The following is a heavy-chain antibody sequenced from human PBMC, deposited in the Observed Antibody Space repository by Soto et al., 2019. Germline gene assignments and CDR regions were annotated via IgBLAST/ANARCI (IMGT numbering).Heavy chain of an antibody. Sequence: PSGTLSLPRTFSGGSIRRGGFYWGLVRPPPGKGLGCIGEINHSGSTNYNPSLKSRVTISVDTSKNQFSLKLSSVTTADTAVYYCARGRGYDFWSGYSLYYYGMDVWGQGTKVTVSS. CDR2: INHSGST. V-gene: IGHV4-39*07. CDR3: ARGRGYDFWSGYSLYYYGMDV. CDR1: GGSIRRGGFY. D-gene: IGHD3-3*01. J-gene: IGHJ6*02.